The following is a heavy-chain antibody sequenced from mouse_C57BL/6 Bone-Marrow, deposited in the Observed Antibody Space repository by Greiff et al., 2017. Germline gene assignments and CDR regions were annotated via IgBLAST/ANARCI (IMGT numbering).Heavy chain of an antibody. CDR3: ARHPSTTVVARDY. CDR1: GYTFTSYW. Sequence: QVQLQQPGAELVKPGASVKLSCKASGYTFTSYWMHWVKQRPGQGLEWIGMIHPNSGSTNYNEKFKSKATLTVDKSSSTAYMQLSSLTTEDSAIYYCARHPSTTVVARDYWGQGTTLTVSS. J-gene: IGHJ2*01. V-gene: IGHV1-64*01. CDR2: IHPNSGST. D-gene: IGHD1-1*01.